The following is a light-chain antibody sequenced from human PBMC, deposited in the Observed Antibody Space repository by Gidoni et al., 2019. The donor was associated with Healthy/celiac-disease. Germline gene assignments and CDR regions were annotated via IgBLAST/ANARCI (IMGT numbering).Light chain of an antibody. CDR2: DAS. CDR3: QQYDNLPLT. V-gene: IGKV1-33*01. Sequence: DIQMTQSPSSLSASVGDRVTITCQASQDINNYLNWYQQKPGKAPKLLIYDASNLETGVPSRFSGSGSGTDFTFTISSLQPEDIATYYCQQYDNLPLTFGGXTKVEIK. J-gene: IGKJ4*01. CDR1: QDINNY.